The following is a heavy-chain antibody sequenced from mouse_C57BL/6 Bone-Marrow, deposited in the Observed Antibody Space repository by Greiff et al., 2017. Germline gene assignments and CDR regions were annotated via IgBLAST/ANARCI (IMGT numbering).Heavy chain of an antibody. V-gene: IGHV5-6*01. D-gene: IGHD1-1*01. CDR2: ISSGGSYT. J-gene: IGHJ2*01. Sequence: EVQGVESGGDLVKPGGSLKLSCAASGFTFSSYGMSWVRQTPDKRLEWVATISSGGSYTYSPDSVKGRFTISRDNAKNTLYLQMSSLKSEDTAMYYCARHGTTVVATDYWGQGTTLTVSS. CDR1: GFTFSSYG. CDR3: ARHGTTVVATDY.